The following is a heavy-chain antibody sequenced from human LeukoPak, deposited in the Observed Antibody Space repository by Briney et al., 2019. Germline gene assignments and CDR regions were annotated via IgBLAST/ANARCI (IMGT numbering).Heavy chain of an antibody. CDR3: ARGRTGWYTFFDY. CDR2: IYYSGST. CDR1: GGSISSYY. J-gene: IGHJ4*02. D-gene: IGHD6-19*01. V-gene: IGHV4-59*01. Sequence: SETLSLTCTVSGGSISSYYWSWIRQPPGKGLEWIGYIYYSGSTNYNPSLKSRLTISVDTSKSQFSLKLSSVTAADTAVYYCARGRTGWYTFFDYWGQGSLVTVSS.